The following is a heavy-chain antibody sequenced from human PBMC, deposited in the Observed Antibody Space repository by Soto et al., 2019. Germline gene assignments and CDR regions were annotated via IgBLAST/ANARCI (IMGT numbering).Heavy chain of an antibody. J-gene: IGHJ4*02. CDR2: ISGSGGRT. V-gene: IGHV3-23*01. CDR3: ASHYDSSGYYRY. D-gene: IGHD3-22*01. Sequence: EVQLLESGGGLVQPGGSLRLSCAASGFTFSSYAMSWVRQAPGKGREWVSAISGSGGRTYYEDSVKGRFTISRDNSKNTLYLQMNSLRAEDTAVYYCASHYDSSGYYRYWGQGTLVTVSS. CDR1: GFTFSSYA.